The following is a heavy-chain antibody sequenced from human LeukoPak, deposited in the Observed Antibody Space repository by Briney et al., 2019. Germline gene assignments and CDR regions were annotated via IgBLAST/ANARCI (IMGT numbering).Heavy chain of an antibody. CDR2: ISSSSSYI. J-gene: IGHJ4*02. V-gene: IGHV3-21*01. CDR1: GFTFSSCG. D-gene: IGHD3-16*02. CDR3: ASVTGVIEGPV. Sequence: KPGRSLRLSCAASGFTFSSCGMHWVRQAPGKGLEWVSSISSSSSYIYYADSVKGRFTISRDDAKNSLYLQMNSLRAEDTAVYYCASVTGVIEGPVWGQGTLVTVSS.